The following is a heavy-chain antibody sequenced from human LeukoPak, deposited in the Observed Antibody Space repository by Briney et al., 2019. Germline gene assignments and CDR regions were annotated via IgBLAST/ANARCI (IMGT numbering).Heavy chain of an antibody. Sequence: PGGSLRLSCAASGFPFSSYWMSWVRQAPGKGLEWVANIKQDGSEKYYVDSVKGRFTISRDNAKNSLYLQMNSLRAEDTAVYYCARDKGDCSGGSCYDAFDIWGQGTMVTVSS. CDR3: ARDKGDCSGGSCYDAFDI. J-gene: IGHJ3*02. CDR2: IKQDGSEK. CDR1: GFPFSSYW. V-gene: IGHV3-7*01. D-gene: IGHD2-15*01.